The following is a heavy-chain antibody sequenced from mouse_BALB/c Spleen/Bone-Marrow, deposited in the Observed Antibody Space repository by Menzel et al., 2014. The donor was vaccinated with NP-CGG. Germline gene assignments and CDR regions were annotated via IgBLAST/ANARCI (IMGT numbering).Heavy chain of an antibody. V-gene: IGHV1-80*01. D-gene: IGHD1-1*01. CDR1: GYAFSSYW. J-gene: IGHJ3*01. CDR3: AREDGSSPFAY. Sequence: VKLMESGAELVRPGSSVKISCKASGYAFSSYWMNWVKQRPGQGLGWIGQIYPGDGDTNYNGKFKGKATLTADKSSSTAYMQLSSLTSGDSAVYFCAREDGSSPFAYWGQGTLVTVSA. CDR2: IYPGDGDT.